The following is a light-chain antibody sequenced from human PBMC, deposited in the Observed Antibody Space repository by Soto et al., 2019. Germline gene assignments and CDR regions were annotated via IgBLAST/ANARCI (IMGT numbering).Light chain of an antibody. CDR3: QQIYSTPIT. V-gene: IGKV1-39*01. J-gene: IGKJ5*01. Sequence: DIQMTQSPSSLSASVGDRFTITCRTSQSISSDLNWYQQKTGRAPKLLIYGASTLQTGVPSRFSGSGSGTHFTLTISSVEPEDFASYYCQQIYSTPITFGQGTRLEIK. CDR1: QSISSD. CDR2: GAS.